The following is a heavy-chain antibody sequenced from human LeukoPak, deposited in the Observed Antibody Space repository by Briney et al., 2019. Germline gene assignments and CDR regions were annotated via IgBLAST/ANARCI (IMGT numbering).Heavy chain of an antibody. J-gene: IGHJ6*02. CDR3: ARRGTYSPAGLDV. Sequence: SETLSLTCAVYGGSFSGYYWSWIRQPPGQGLEWIGSASYGGTTYFNPSLKSRITISVDTSKTHFSLNLYSVTAADTAVYYCARRGTYSPAGLDVWGQGTTVTVS. CDR2: ASYGGTT. V-gene: IGHV4-34*01. CDR1: GGSFSGYY. D-gene: IGHD1-26*01.